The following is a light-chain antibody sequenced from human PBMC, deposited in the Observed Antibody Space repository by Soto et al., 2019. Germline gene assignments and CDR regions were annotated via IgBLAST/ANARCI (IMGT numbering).Light chain of an antibody. J-gene: IGKJ4*01. CDR3: QQYNMWPLT. CDR1: QSMSNN. Sequence: EIVLTQSPATLSVSPGDGATISCRASQSMSNNLAWYQQKPGQVPRLLIYDASTKAAGIPARFSGSGSGTQFTLTISSLQSEDFATYYCQQYNMWPLTFGGGTKVEIK. V-gene: IGKV3-15*01. CDR2: DAS.